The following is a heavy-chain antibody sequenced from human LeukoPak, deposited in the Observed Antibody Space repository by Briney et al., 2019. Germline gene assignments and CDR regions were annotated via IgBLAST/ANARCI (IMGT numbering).Heavy chain of an antibody. CDR2: MNPNSGNT. CDR1: GYTFTSYD. V-gene: IGHV1-8*03. CDR3: ARGWRGDIVVVPAAPTAFDI. J-gene: IGHJ3*02. Sequence: ASVKVSCKASGYTFTSYDINWVRQATGQGLEWMGWMNPNSGNTGYAQKFQGRVTITRNTSISTAYMELSSLRSEDTAVYYCARGWRGDIVVVPAAPTAFDIWGQGTMVTVSS. D-gene: IGHD2-2*01.